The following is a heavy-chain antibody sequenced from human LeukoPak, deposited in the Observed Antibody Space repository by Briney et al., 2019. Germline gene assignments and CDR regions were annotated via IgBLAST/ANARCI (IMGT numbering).Heavy chain of an antibody. D-gene: IGHD2-2*01. V-gene: IGHV3-74*01. J-gene: IGHJ4*02. CDR1: GFTFSSYW. CDR3: ARAGSYCGSTVRYTYFDT. Sequence: PGGSLRLSCAASGFTFSSYWMHWVRHGPGTGLVWVSRINRDGSITDYADSVKGRFIFSRDNAKSTLYLQMDSLRSEDTAVYFCARAGSYCGSTVRYTYFDTWGQGTLVTVSS. CDR2: INRDGSIT.